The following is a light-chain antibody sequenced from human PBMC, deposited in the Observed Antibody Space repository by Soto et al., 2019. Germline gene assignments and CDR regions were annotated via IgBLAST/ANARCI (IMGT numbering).Light chain of an antibody. Sequence: QSVLTQPASVSGSPGQSITISCTGTSSDVGAYNYVSWYQQHPGNAPKLIIHEVSNRPSGVSDRFSGSKSGNTASLTISGLQADDEADYYCSSHATNNTRVFGTGTKLTVL. CDR1: SSDVGAYNY. CDR2: EVS. J-gene: IGLJ1*01. V-gene: IGLV2-14*01. CDR3: SSHATNNTRV.